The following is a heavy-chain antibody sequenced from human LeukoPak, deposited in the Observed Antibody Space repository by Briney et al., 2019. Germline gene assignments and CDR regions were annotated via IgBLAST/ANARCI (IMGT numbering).Heavy chain of an antibody. J-gene: IGHJ4*02. CDR3: AKDYY. CDR2: IRYDGSKK. Sequence: GGSLRLSCAASGFTFSSYGMHWVRQAPGKGLEWVALIRYDGSKKDYADSVRGRFTISRDNSKNTLYLQMNSLRAEDTAMYYCAKDYYWGQGTLVTVSS. V-gene: IGHV3-30*02. CDR1: GFTFSSYG.